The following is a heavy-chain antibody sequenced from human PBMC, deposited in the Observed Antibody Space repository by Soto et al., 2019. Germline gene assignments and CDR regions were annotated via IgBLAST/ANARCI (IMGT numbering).Heavy chain of an antibody. Sequence: SSETLSLTCTVSGGSINSYYWSWIRQPPGKGLEWIGYIYHSGSTNYNPSLKRQVTISVGTSKNQFSLRLSSVTAADTAVYYCARSPPLGYGGYDYFDYWGQGMLVTVSS. V-gene: IGHV4-59*01. D-gene: IGHD5-12*01. CDR2: IYHSGST. CDR3: ARSPPLGYGGYDYFDY. J-gene: IGHJ4*02. CDR1: GGSINSYY.